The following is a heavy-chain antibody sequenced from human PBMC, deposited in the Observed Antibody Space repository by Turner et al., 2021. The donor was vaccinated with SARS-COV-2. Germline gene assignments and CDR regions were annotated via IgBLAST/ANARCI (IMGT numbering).Heavy chain of an antibody. V-gene: IGHV1-46*01. CDR3: ARGGLYYYDSSAYYGDAFDI. CDR1: GYTFSNYY. D-gene: IGHD3-22*01. Sequence: QVQLVQSGAEAKKPGASVKISCRTSGYTFSNYYIHWVRQAPGQGLEWMGIFNPSGSGTSYAQNFQGRLTMTSDTSTSTVYMALTRLGSEDTAVYYCARGGLYYYDSSAYYGDAFDIWGQGTMVTVSS. J-gene: IGHJ3*02. CDR2: FNPSGSGT.